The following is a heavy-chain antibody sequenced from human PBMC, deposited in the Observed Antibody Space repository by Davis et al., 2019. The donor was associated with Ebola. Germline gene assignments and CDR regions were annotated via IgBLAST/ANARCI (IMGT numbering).Heavy chain of an antibody. D-gene: IGHD6-6*01. CDR1: GYTFPNYG. CDR2: IITKSGNT. Sequence: ASVKVSCKASGYTFPNYGISWVRQAPGQGLEWIGWIITKSGNTNYARNLQGRLPVTKDTTTSTAYMDLRSLGSDDTAVYYCARAMYFSSSLRYWGQGTLVAVS. V-gene: IGHV1-18*01. CDR3: ARAMYFSSSLRY. J-gene: IGHJ4*02.